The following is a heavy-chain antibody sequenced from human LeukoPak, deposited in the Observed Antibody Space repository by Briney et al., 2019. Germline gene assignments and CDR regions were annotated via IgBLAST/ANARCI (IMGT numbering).Heavy chain of an antibody. CDR1: GFTFSTYS. J-gene: IGHJ1*01. CDR3: ARETYYYDSSGYRQYFQH. CDR2: IYSGGST. Sequence: GGSLRLSCAASGFTFSTYSFSWVRQAPGKGLEWVSVIYSGGSTYYADSVKGRFTISRDNSKNTLYLQMNSLRAEDTAVYYCARETYYYDSSGYRQYFQHWGQGTLVTVSS. V-gene: IGHV3-53*01. D-gene: IGHD3-22*01.